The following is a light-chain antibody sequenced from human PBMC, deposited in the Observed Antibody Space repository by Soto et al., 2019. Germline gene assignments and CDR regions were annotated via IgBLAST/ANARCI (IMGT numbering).Light chain of an antibody. CDR3: LQDYIYPYT. CDR1: QAIRTD. J-gene: IGKJ2*01. V-gene: IGKV1-6*01. Sequence: IQMTQSPSSLSASVGDRVTITCRASQAIRTDLGWYQQKPGKVPKLLIYSASTLQSGLPSRFSGSGSGTDFTLTISSLQPEDFATYYCLQDYIYPYTFGQGTKLGIK. CDR2: SAS.